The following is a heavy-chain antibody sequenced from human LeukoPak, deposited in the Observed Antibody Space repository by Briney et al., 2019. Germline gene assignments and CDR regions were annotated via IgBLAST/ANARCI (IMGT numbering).Heavy chain of an antibody. J-gene: IGHJ4*02. Sequence: SETLSLTCTVSGGSITSYHYSWIRQPPGKGLEWIGYIYYSGSTNYNPSLKSRVTISVDTSKNQFSMKLSALTAAYTAVYYCARGGSGTYYHYWGQGTLVTVSS. CDR2: IYYSGST. V-gene: IGHV4-59*01. CDR3: ARGGSGTYYHY. CDR1: GGSITSYH. D-gene: IGHD1-26*01.